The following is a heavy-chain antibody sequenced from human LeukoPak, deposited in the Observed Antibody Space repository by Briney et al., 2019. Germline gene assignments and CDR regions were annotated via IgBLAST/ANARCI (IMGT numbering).Heavy chain of an antibody. J-gene: IGHJ4*02. CDR2: INHSGST. Sequence: SETLSLTCAVYGGSFSGYYWSWIRQPPGKGLEWIGEINHSGSTNYNPSLKSRVTISVDTSKNQFSLKLSSVTAADTAVYYCAKLGQGGIWDRVDYWGQGNLVTVSS. CDR3: AKLGQGGIWDRVDY. D-gene: IGHD2/OR15-2a*01. V-gene: IGHV4-34*01. CDR1: GGSFSGYY.